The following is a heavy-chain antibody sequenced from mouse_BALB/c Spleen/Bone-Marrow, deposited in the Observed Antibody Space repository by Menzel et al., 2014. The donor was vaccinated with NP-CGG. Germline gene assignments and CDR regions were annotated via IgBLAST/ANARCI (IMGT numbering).Heavy chain of an antibody. Sequence: EVQLQQSGGDLVKPGGSLKLSCAASGFTFSSYGMSWVRQTPDKRLEWVATISSGGSYTYYPDSVKGRFTISRDNAKNTLYLQMSSLKSEGTAMYYCARQAYYDYDGYFDYWGQGTTLTVSS. CDR1: GFTFSSYG. D-gene: IGHD2-4*01. J-gene: IGHJ2*01. V-gene: IGHV5-6*01. CDR3: ARQAYYDYDGYFDY. CDR2: ISSGGSYT.